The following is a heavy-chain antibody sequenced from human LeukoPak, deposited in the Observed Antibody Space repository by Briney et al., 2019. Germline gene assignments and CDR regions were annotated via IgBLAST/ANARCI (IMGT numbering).Heavy chain of an antibody. CDR1: GFSFSTYS. V-gene: IGHV3-21*01. CDR3: ATKYSSSWYGVDY. CDR2: ISSSSSYI. D-gene: IGHD6-13*01. J-gene: IGHJ4*02. Sequence: GGSLRLSCAASGFSFSTYSFSWVRQAPGKGLEWVSSISSSSSYIYYAEPVKGRFTISRDNAKNSLYLQMNSLRAEDTAVYYCATKYSSSWYGVDYWGQGTLVTVSS.